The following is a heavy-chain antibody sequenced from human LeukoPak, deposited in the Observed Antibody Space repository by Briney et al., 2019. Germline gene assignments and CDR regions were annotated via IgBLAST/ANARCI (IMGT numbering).Heavy chain of an antibody. CDR1: GFTFSIYS. J-gene: IGHJ4*02. CDR3: ARDGYGDYAVDY. D-gene: IGHD4-17*01. Sequence: GGSLRLSCAASGFTFSIYSMNWVRQAPGKGLGWVSYISSSSSTLYYADSVKGRFTISRDSAKNSLYLQMNSLRDDDTAVYYCARDGYGDYAVDYWGQGTLVTVSS. V-gene: IGHV3-48*02. CDR2: ISSSSSTL.